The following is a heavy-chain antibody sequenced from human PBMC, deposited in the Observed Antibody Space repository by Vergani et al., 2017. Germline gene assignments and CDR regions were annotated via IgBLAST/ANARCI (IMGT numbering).Heavy chain of an antibody. CDR1: GYSFTSYW. D-gene: IGHD3-22*01. CDR2: IYPGDSDT. J-gene: IGHJ4*02. Sequence: EVQLVQSGAEVKKPGESLKISCKGSGYSFTSYWIGWVRQMPGKGLEWMGIIYPGDSDTRYSPSFQGQVTISADKSISTAYLQWSSLKASDTAMYYCARRNSYYDSSGYYLDLGSDYWGQGTLVTVSS. V-gene: IGHV5-51*03. CDR3: ARRNSYYDSSGYYLDLGSDY.